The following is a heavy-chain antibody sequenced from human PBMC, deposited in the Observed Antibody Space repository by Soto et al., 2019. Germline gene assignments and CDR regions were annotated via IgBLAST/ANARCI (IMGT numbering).Heavy chain of an antibody. CDR1: GFTFSNAW. Sequence: GGSLRLSCAASGFTFSNAWMSWVRQAPGKGLEWVGRIKSKTDGGTTDYAAPVKGRFTISREDSKNTLYLQMNSLKTEDTAVYYCTTGSICSGGSCYSRAYYYYYMDVWGKGTTVTVSS. CDR3: TTGSICSGGSCYSRAYYYYYMDV. J-gene: IGHJ6*03. V-gene: IGHV3-15*01. CDR2: IKSKTDGGTT. D-gene: IGHD2-15*01.